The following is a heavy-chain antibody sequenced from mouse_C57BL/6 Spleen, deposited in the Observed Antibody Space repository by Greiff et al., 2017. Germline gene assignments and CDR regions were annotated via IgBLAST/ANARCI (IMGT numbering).Heavy chain of an antibody. Sequence: EVQGVESGGGLVKPGGSLKLSCAASGFTFSDYGMHWVRQAPEKGLEWVAYISSGSSTIYYADTVQGRFTISRDNAKNTLFLQMTSLRSEDTAVYYCAKRIDGFYAWDDWGQGTSVTVSA. CDR2: ISSGSSTI. V-gene: IGHV5-17*01. J-gene: IGHJ4*01. CDR3: AKRIDGFYAWDD. CDR1: GFTFSDYG. D-gene: IGHD2-3*01.